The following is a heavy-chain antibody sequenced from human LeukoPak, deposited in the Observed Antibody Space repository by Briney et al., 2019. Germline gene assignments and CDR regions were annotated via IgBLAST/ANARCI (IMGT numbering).Heavy chain of an antibody. D-gene: IGHD2-21*01. CDR1: GFTFSSYW. V-gene: IGHV3-7*01. CDR3: ARAYGGYDYYYYMDV. J-gene: IGHJ6*03. CDR2: IKQDGSEK. Sequence: PGGSLRLSCAASGFTFSSYWMSWVRQAPGKGLEWVANIKQDGSEKHYVDSVKGRFTISRDNAKNSLYLQMNSLRAEDTAVYYCARAYGGYDYYYYMDVWGKGTTVTVSS.